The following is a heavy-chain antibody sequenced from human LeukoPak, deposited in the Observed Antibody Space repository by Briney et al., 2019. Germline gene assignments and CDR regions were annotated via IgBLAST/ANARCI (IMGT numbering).Heavy chain of an antibody. CDR1: GFTISTYG. CDR3: ARVLRDYDSRAYDAFDI. J-gene: IGHJ3*02. D-gene: IGHD3-22*01. CDR2: ISYDGSDK. Sequence: GRSLRLSCAASGFTISTYGMHWVRQAPGKGLEWVALISYDGSDKYYADSVKGRFTIPRDNSKNTLYLQMNSLRAEDTAVYYCARVLRDYDSRAYDAFDIWGQGTMVTVSS. V-gene: IGHV3-30*03.